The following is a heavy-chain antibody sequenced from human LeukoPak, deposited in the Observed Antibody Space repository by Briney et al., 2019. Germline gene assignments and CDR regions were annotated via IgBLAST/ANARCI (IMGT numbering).Heavy chain of an antibody. CDR1: GYTFTGYY. D-gene: IGHD3-10*02. CDR3: ARDRNVLFGY. V-gene: IGHV1-2*06. Sequence: APVKVSCKASGYTFTGYYIHWVRQAPGQGLEWMGRINPNSGGTNYAQKFQGRVTMTRDTSISTAYMELSRLRSDDTAVYYCARDRNVLFGYWGQGTLVTVSS. J-gene: IGHJ4*02. CDR2: INPNSGGT.